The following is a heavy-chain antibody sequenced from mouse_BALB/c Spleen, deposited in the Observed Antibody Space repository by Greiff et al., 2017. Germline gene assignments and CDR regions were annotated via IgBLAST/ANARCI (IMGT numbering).Heavy chain of an antibody. D-gene: IGHD1-1*01. CDR2: ISSGGSYT. Sequence: EVKLMESGGDLVKPGGSLKLSCAASGFTFSSYGMSWVRQTPDKRLEWVATISSGGSYTYYPDSVKGRFTISRDNAKNTLYLQMSSLKSEDTAMYYCARPGTTVVDYWGQGTTLTVSS. V-gene: IGHV5-6*01. J-gene: IGHJ2*01. CDR3: ARPGTTVVDY. CDR1: GFTFSSYG.